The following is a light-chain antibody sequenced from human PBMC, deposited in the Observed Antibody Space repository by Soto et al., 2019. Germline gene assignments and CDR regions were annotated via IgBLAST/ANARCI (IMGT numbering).Light chain of an antibody. J-gene: IGKJ2*01. CDR3: QQYNNWPPST. Sequence: EIVMTQSPATLSVSPGERVTLSCRASQSVGSRVAWYQQKTGQAPRLLIYGASTRATGIPARFSGSGSGTEFTLTISSLQSEDFAVYFCQQYNNWPPSTFGQGTKVDTK. CDR1: QSVGSR. CDR2: GAS. V-gene: IGKV3-15*01.